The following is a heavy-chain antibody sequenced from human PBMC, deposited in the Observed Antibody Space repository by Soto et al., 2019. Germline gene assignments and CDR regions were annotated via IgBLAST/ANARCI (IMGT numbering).Heavy chain of an antibody. CDR1: GFNFNEDW. V-gene: IGHV3-15*01. D-gene: IGHD1-26*01. Sequence: PGGSLRLSCAASGFNFNEDWMSWVRQAPGKGLEWVGRIKSKTDGGTTDYAAPVKGRFTISRDDSKNTLYLQMNSLKTEDTAVYYCTTGGSYYGFVFGYWGQGTLVTVSS. CDR2: IKSKTDGGTT. J-gene: IGHJ4*02. CDR3: TTGGSYYGFVFGY.